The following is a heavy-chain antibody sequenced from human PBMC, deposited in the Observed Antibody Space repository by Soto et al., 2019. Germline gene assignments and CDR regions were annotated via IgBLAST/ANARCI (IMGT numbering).Heavy chain of an antibody. D-gene: IGHD3-10*01. V-gene: IGHV4-59*08. CDR3: ARIRAPGEFDD. J-gene: IGHJ4*02. Sequence: SETLSLTCTVSGDSISTSYWNWIRQPPGKGLEWIGYIHNSGSTNYNPSLKSRVTMSIDTSKNQLSLRVNSVTATDTAVYYCARIRAPGEFDDWGQGTLVTVSS. CDR1: GDSISTSY. CDR2: IHNSGST.